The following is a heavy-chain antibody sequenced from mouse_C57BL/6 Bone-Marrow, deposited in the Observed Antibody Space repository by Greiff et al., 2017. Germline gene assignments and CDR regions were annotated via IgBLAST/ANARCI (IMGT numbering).Heavy chain of an antibody. CDR3: ARDRRNYAMDY. CDR1: GFTFSDYY. J-gene: IGHJ4*01. Sequence: DVKLVESEGGLVQPGSSMKLSCTASGFTFSDYYMAWVRQVPEKGLEWVANINYDGSSTYYLDSLKSRFIISRDNAKNILYLQMSSLKSEDTATYYCARDRRNYAMDYWGQGTSVTVSS. CDR2: INYDGSST. V-gene: IGHV5-16*01.